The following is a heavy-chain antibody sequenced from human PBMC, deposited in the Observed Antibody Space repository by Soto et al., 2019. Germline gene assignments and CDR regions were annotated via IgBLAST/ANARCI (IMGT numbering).Heavy chain of an antibody. J-gene: IGHJ6*02. CDR1: GFTFSSYG. Sequence: QPGGSLRLSCAASGFTFSSYGMHWVRQAPGKGLEWVAVIWYDGSNKYYADSVKGRFTISRDNSKNTLYLQMNSLRAEDTAVYYCAREEPGSGWSYYYYYGMDVWGQGTTVTVSS. D-gene: IGHD6-19*01. V-gene: IGHV3-33*08. CDR2: IWYDGSNK. CDR3: AREEPGSGWSYYYYYGMDV.